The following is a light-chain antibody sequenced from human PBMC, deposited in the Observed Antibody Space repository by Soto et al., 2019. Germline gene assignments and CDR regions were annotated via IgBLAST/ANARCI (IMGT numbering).Light chain of an antibody. V-gene: IGKV3-20*01. J-gene: IGKJ3*01. CDR1: QSVSSSY. CDR3: QQFGILPLFT. CDR2: GAS. Sequence: EIVLTQSPGTLSLSPGERATLSCRASQSVSSSYLAWYQQKPGQAPRLLIYGASSRATGIPDRFSGSGSGTDITLTIGRLEPEDFAVYYCQQFGILPLFTFGPGTKVDVK.